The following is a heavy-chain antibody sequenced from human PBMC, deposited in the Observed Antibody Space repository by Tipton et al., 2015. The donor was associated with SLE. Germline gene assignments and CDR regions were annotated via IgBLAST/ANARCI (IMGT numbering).Heavy chain of an antibody. D-gene: IGHD3-10*01. Sequence: QLVQSGPEVKKPGASVKVSCKASGYTFTGYYMHWVRQAPGQGLEWMGWINPNSGGTNYAQKFQGGVTMTRDTSISTANMELSRLHSDDTALYYCARGRPSGSYYTSWGRGTLVPVSS. J-gene: IGHJ4*02. V-gene: IGHV1-2*02. CDR2: INPNSGGT. CDR1: GYTFTGYY. CDR3: ARGRPSGSYYTS.